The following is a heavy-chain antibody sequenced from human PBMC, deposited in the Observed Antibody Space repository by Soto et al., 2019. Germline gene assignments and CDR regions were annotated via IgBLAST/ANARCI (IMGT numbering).Heavy chain of an antibody. V-gene: IGHV3-30-3*01. Sequence: QVQLVESGGGVVQPGRSLRLSCAASGFTFSSFAFHWVRQAPGKGLEWVAVISYDGSNKYYADSVKGRFTISRDNSKNTLYLQMNILRAEDTAVYYCARDIEDYYGSGSYPSGIDYGGQGTLVTVSS. CDR2: ISYDGSNK. CDR1: GFTFSSFA. D-gene: IGHD3-10*01. CDR3: ARDIEDYYGSGSYPSGIDY. J-gene: IGHJ4*02.